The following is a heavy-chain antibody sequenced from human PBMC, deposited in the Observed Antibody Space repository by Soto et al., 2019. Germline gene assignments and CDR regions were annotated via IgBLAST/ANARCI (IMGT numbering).Heavy chain of an antibody. CDR2: INTGNGDT. D-gene: IGHD7-27*01. CDR1: GYSFTHFE. CDR3: ARGLTRLDY. J-gene: IGHJ4*02. V-gene: IGHV1-3*04. Sequence: QVQLVQSGPEVKQPGASVRISCQASGYSFTHFEMHWVRQAPGQRLEWMGWINTGNGDTKYSQKFQGRVTFTRDTSASTAYLDLDGLTSEDTSFYFCARGLTRLDYWGQGTLVTVSS.